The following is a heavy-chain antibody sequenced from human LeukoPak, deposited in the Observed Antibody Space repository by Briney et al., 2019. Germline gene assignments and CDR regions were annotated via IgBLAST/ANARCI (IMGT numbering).Heavy chain of an antibody. J-gene: IGHJ4*02. CDR1: GGSISSGSYY. V-gene: IGHV4-61*02. D-gene: IGHD2-2*01. Sequence: PSETLSLTCTVSGGSISSGSYYWSWIRQPAGKGLEWVGRIYTSGSTNYNPSLKSRVTISVDTSKNQFSLKLSSVTAADTAVYYCARELGYCSSTSCYDIFDYWGQGTLVTVSS. CDR2: IYTSGST. CDR3: ARELGYCSSTSCYDIFDY.